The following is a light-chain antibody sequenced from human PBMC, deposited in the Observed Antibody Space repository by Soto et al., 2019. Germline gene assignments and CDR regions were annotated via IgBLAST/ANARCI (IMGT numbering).Light chain of an antibody. J-gene: IGKJ1*01. CDR3: QQYGSSPRT. V-gene: IGKV3-20*01. CDR2: GAS. Sequence: EIVMTQSPATLSVSPGERATLSCRASQSVSSNLAWYRQKPGQAPSLLIYGASSRATGIPDRFSGSGSGTDFTLTISRLEPEDFAVYYCQQYGSSPRTFGQGTKVDIK. CDR1: QSVSSN.